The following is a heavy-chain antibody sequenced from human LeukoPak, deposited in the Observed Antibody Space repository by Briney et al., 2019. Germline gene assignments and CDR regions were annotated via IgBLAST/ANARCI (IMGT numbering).Heavy chain of an antibody. CDR2: ISYDGSNK. Sequence: GGSLRLSCAAPGFSSSSYTMHWGRQAPDEGLGWVAVISYDGSNKYYADSVKGGFTISRDNSKNTLYLQMNSMRAEDTAVYYCARDKDNYDSSGYPDGWGQGTLVTVSS. CDR3: ARDKDNYDSSGYPDG. CDR1: GFSSSSYT. V-gene: IGHV3-30-3*01. D-gene: IGHD3-22*01. J-gene: IGHJ4*02.